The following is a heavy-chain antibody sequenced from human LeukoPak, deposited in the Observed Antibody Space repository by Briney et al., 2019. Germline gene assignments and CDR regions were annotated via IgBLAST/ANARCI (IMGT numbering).Heavy chain of an antibody. J-gene: IGHJ4*02. CDR3: AKDKKVSGWYDGFDY. Sequence: PGGSLRLSCEASGLTFTSYSMSWVRQGPGKGLQWVSSISGSSNNTYYADSVKGRFTISRDNSKNTVYLQMDRLRAEDTALYYCAKDKKVSGWYDGFDYWGQGTLVTVSS. CDR2: ISGSSNNT. V-gene: IGHV3-23*01. CDR1: GLTFTSYS. D-gene: IGHD6-19*01.